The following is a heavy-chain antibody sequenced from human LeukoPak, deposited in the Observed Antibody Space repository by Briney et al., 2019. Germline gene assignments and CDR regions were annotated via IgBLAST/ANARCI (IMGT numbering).Heavy chain of an antibody. J-gene: IGHJ4*02. Sequence: GGSLRLSCAASGFTVSSNYMSWVRQAPGKGLEWVSVIYSGGSTYYADSVKGRFTISRDNSKNTLYLQMNSLRAEDTAVYYCARGGGYDSSGYYYYYYFDYWGQGTLVTVSS. V-gene: IGHV3-53*01. CDR3: ARGGGYDSSGYYYYYYFDY. D-gene: IGHD3-22*01. CDR2: IYSGGST. CDR1: GFTVSSNY.